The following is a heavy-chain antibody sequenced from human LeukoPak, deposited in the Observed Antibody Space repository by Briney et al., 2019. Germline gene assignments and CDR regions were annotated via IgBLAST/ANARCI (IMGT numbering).Heavy chain of an antibody. V-gene: IGHV1-2*02. CDR3: ARESGYDILTGYKYYFDY. J-gene: IGHJ4*02. Sequence: ASVKVSCKASGYTFTGYYMHWVRQAPGQGLEWMGWINPNSGGTNYAQKFQGRVTMTRDTSTSTVYMELSSLRSEDTAVYYCARESGYDILTGYKYYFDYWGQGTLVTVSS. CDR1: GYTFTGYY. CDR2: INPNSGGT. D-gene: IGHD3-9*01.